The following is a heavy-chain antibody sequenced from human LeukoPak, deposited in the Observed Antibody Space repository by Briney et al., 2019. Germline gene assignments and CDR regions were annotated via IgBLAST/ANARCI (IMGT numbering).Heavy chain of an antibody. CDR1: VYTFTGYY. V-gene: IGHV1-2*02. CDR2: INPNSGGT. D-gene: IGHD2-2*01. J-gene: IGHJ6*03. CDR3: AREAVVVPAANYYYYYMDV. Sequence: ASVKVSCKASVYTFTGYYMHWVRQAPGQALEWIGWINPNSGGTNYAQKFQGRVTMTRDTSISTAYMELSRLRSDDTAVYYCAREAVVVPAANYYYYYMDVWGKGTTVTVSS.